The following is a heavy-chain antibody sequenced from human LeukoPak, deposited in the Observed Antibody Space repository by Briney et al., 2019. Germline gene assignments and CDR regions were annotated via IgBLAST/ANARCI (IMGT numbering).Heavy chain of an antibody. D-gene: IGHD3-22*01. J-gene: IGHJ4*02. V-gene: IGHV3-21*01. CDR1: GFTFSSYA. CDR2: ISSSSSYI. CDR3: AREHYYDSSGYYQTTGAFDY. Sequence: GGSLRLSCAASGFTFSSYAMHWVRQAPGKGLEWVSSISSSSSYIYYADLVKGRFTISRDNAKNSLYLQMNSLRAEGTAVYYCAREHYYDSSGYYQTTGAFDYWGQGTLVTVSS.